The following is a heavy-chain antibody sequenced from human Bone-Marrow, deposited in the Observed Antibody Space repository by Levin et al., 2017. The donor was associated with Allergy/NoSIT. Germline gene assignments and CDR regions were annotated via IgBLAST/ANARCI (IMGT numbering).Heavy chain of an antibody. Sequence: ASVKVSCKTFGYTFTSYDINWVRQSTGQGLEWMGWMNPNSGDTRYAQKFQGRVTMTGNTSTNTAYLELSGLRSEDTAVYYCARGAVAGDYWGQGTLVTVSS. J-gene: IGHJ4*02. D-gene: IGHD6-19*01. CDR1: GYTFTSYD. V-gene: IGHV1-8*01. CDR3: ARGAVAGDY. CDR2: MNPNSGDT.